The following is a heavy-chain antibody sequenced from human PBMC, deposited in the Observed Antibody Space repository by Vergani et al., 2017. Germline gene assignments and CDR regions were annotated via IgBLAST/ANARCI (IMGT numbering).Heavy chain of an antibody. Sequence: QVQLQESGPGLVKPSETLSLTCTVSGGSISSYYWSWIRQPPGKGLEWIGYIYYSGSTNYNPSLKSRVTISVDTSKNQFSLKLSSVTAADTAVYYCASRVDYYDSSGYYGEGDYWGQGTLVTVSS. D-gene: IGHD3-22*01. CDR1: GGSISSYY. CDR3: ASRVDYYDSSGYYGEGDY. J-gene: IGHJ4*02. V-gene: IGHV4-59*01. CDR2: IYYSGST.